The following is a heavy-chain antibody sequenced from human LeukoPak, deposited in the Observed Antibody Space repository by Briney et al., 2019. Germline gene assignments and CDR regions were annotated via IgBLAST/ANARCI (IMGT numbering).Heavy chain of an antibody. D-gene: IGHD3-3*01. J-gene: IGHJ4*02. V-gene: IGHV1-2*02. CDR1: GYTFTGYY. CDR3: ARGSDDFWSGFSPSY. CDR2: INPNSGGT. Sequence: ASVKVSCKASGYTFTGYYMHWVRQAPGQGLEWMGWINPNSGGTNYAQKFQGRVTMTRDTSISTAYMELSRLRSDDTAVYYCARGSDDFWSGFSPSYWGQGTLVTVSS.